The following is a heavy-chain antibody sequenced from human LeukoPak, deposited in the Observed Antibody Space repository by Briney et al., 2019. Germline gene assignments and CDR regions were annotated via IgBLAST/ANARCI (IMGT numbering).Heavy chain of an antibody. D-gene: IGHD3-16*01. CDR1: GFTFSSYA. CDR3: ARDSMIPH. Sequence: GGSLRLSCAASGFTFSSYAMHWVRQAPGKGLEWVAVILYDGSNKYYADSVKGRFTISRDNSKNTLYLQMNSLRAEDTAVYYCARDSMIPHWGQGTLVTVSS. CDR2: ILYDGSNK. J-gene: IGHJ1*01. V-gene: IGHV3-30-3*01.